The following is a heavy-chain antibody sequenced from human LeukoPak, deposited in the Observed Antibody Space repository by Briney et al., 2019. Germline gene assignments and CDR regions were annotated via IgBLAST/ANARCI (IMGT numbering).Heavy chain of an antibody. Sequence: PGGSLRLSCAASGFTFSSYGMHWVRQAPGKGLEWVAVIWYDGSNKYYADSVKGRFTISRDNSKNTLYLQMNSLRAEDTAVYYCAKDSWSGYYEIDYWGQGTLVTVSS. CDR1: GFTFSSYG. CDR2: IWYDGSNK. J-gene: IGHJ4*02. CDR3: AKDSWSGYYEIDY. D-gene: IGHD3-3*01. V-gene: IGHV3-33*06.